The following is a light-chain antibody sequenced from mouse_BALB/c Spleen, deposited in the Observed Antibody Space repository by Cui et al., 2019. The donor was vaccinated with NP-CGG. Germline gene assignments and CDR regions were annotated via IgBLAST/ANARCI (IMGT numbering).Light chain of an antibody. CDR1: TGAVTTNNY. Sequence: AVVTQESVLTTSPGETVTLTCRSSTGAVTTNNYANWVQEKPDHLFTGLIGGTNNRAPGVPARFSGSLIGDKAALTITGAQTEDEAIYFCALWYSNHWVFGGGTKLTVL. V-gene: IGLV1*01. J-gene: IGLJ1*01. CDR3: ALWYSNHWV. CDR2: GTN.